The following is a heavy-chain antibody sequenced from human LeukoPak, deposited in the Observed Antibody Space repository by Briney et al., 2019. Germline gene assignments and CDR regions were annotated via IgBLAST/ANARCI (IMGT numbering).Heavy chain of an antibody. D-gene: IGHD3-10*01. J-gene: IGHJ6*02. CDR1: GFTVSSNY. CDR3: ARDPSPIWFGEYGMDV. Sequence: GGSLRLSCAASGFTVSSNYMSWVRQAPGKGLEWVSVIYSGGSTYYADSVKGRFTISRHNSKNTLYLQMSSLRAEDTAVYYCARDPSPIWFGEYGMDVWGQGTTVTVSS. CDR2: IYSGGST. V-gene: IGHV3-53*04.